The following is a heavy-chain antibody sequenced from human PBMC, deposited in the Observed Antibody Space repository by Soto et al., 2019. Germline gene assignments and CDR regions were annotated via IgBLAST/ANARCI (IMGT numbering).Heavy chain of an antibody. Sequence: GWSLRLSCAASAISFNTYGVTWVRQAPGKGLEWVSTVTVTGGSTYYADSVKGRFTISRDRSNYTVSLLLNSLRVEDTAIYYCARQRSPEGWFDHWAQGTLVTVSS. D-gene: IGHD3-10*01. CDR2: VTVTGGST. J-gene: IGHJ5*02. CDR1: AISFNTYG. V-gene: IGHV3-23*01. CDR3: ARQRSPEGWFDH.